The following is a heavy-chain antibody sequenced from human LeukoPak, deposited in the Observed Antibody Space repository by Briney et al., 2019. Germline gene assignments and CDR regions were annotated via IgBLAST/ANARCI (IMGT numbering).Heavy chain of an antibody. CDR3: GKTTVGYSSGRYPGWPIDY. CDR1: GFTFNSYA. D-gene: IGHD6-19*01. J-gene: IGHJ4*02. CDR2: VFGSGGSA. V-gene: IGHV3-23*01. Sequence: PGGSLTLSCVASGFTFNSYAMYWVRQAPGKGLEWVAGVFGSGGSAHYTDSVEGRFTISRDNSKNTVYLQMSSLRAEDTAVYYCGKTTVGYSSGRYPGWPIDYWGQGTLVTVSS.